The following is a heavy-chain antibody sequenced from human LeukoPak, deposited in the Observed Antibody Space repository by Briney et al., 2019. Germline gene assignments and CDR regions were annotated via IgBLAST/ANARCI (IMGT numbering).Heavy chain of an antibody. CDR2: IKQDGSEK. V-gene: IGHV3-7*01. J-gene: IGHJ4*02. CDR3: ARDFQRGYSGYNIFDY. D-gene: IGHD5-12*01. Sequence: GGSLRLSCAASGFTFNSYWMSWVRQAPGKGLEWVANIKQDGSEKNYVDSVKGRFTISRDNAKNSLYLQMNSLRAEDTAVYYCARDFQRGYSGYNIFDYWGQGTLVTVSS. CDR1: GFTFNSYW.